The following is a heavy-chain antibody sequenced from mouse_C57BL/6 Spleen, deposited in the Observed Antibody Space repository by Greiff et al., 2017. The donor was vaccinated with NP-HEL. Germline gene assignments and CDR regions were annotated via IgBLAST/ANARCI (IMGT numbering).Heavy chain of an antibody. CDR2: IYPGDGDT. D-gene: IGHD1-1*01. J-gene: IGHJ4*01. V-gene: IGHV1-80*01. Sequence: VQLQQSGAELVKPGASVKISCKASGYAFSSYWMNWVKQRPGKGLEWIGQIYPGDGDTNYNGKFKGKATLTADKSSSTAYMQLSSLTSEDSAVDFCARDGSTPLAIDDCGKGTSVTVP. CDR3: ARDGSTPLAIDD. CDR1: GYAFSSYW.